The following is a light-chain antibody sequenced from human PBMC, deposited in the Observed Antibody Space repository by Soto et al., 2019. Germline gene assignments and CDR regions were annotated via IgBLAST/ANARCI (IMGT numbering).Light chain of an antibody. V-gene: IGKV3-20*01. CDR3: QQYGSSPPNT. J-gene: IGKJ1*01. CDR2: GAS. Sequence: EIVLTQSPGTLSLSPGERATLSCRASQSVSSSYLAWYQQEPGQAPRLLIYGASSRATGIPDRFSGSGSGTDFTLTISRLEPEDFAVYYCQQYGSSPPNTFGQGTKVDI. CDR1: QSVSSSY.